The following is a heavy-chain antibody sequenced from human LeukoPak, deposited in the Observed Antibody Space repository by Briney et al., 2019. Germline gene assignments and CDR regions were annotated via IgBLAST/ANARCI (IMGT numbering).Heavy chain of an antibody. D-gene: IGHD6-6*01. CDR2: INPNSGGT. J-gene: IGHJ5*02. CDR3: ARDLRIAARPFSCGFDP. Sequence: GASVKVSCKASGYTFTGYNMHWVRQAPGQGLEWMGWINPNSGGTNYAQKFQGRVTMTRDTSISTAYMELSRLRSDDTAVYYCARDLRIAARPFSCGFDPWGQGTLVTVSS. CDR1: GYTFTGYN. V-gene: IGHV1-2*02.